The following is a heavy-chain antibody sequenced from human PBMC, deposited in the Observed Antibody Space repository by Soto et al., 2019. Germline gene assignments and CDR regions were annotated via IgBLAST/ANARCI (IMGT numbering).Heavy chain of an antibody. V-gene: IGHV3-73*02. J-gene: IGHJ4*02. CDR3: TPTVTLRGFDY. CDR1: GFTFSGSA. Sequence: EVQLVESGGGLVQPGGSLKLSCAASGFTFSGSAMHWVRQTSGKGLEWVGRIRTKANDYATVYSASVKGRFTISRDDSKNTAYLQMSSLRPEDTALYYCTPTVTLRGFDYWGQGNLVTVSS. D-gene: IGHD4-17*01. CDR2: IRTKANDYAT.